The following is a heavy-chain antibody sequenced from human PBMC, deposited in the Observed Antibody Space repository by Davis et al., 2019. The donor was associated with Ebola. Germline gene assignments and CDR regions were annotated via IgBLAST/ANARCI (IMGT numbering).Heavy chain of an antibody. CDR2: IYDNEHT. Sequence: PSETLSLTCTVSGGSITPHYWNWIRQPAGKGLEWIGRIYDNEHTNYNPSLMSRLTLSVDKAKNQISLKLSSVTAADTAVYFCARDVGWERLRGDFDYWGQGTLVSVSS. J-gene: IGHJ4*02. CDR3: ARDVGWERLRGDFDY. D-gene: IGHD1-26*01. V-gene: IGHV4-4*07. CDR1: GGSITPHY.